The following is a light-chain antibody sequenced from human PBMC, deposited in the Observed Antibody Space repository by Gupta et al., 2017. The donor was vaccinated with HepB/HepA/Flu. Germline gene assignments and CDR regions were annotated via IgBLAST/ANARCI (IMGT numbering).Light chain of an antibody. Sequence: QPVLSQHPSLTLSPAGSVTLTCGSTTGTVASDHFPYWLQQKPGQARRKLIYNTNYRHAWTPARFSGSLSGVKAALTLSGAQPEDEGDYYCLLADGESRVFGGGTKLTVL. CDR1: TGTVASDHF. V-gene: IGLV7-46*01. CDR3: LLADGESRV. CDR2: NTN. J-gene: IGLJ3*02.